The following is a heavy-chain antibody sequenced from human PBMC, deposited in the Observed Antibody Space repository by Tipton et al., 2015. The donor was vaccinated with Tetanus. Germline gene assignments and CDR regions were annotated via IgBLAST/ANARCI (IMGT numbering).Heavy chain of an antibody. CDR3: ARWGPGVTTWGFDF. D-gene: IGHD3-16*01. Sequence: TLSLTCTVSGGSISRHYWSWIRQPAGKGLEWIGRLHGSGDTAYNPSLKSRVTMSVDTSKNQFPLRLSSVTAADAALYFCARWGPGVTTWGFDFWGQGTRVTVSS. CDR2: LHGSGDT. J-gene: IGHJ4*02. V-gene: IGHV4-4*07. CDR1: GGSISRHY.